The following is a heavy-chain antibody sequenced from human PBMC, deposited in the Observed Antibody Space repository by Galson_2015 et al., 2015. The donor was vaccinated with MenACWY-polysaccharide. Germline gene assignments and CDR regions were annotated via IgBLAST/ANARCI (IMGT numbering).Heavy chain of an antibody. CDR2: LDGSGTNT. J-gene: IGHJ5*01. D-gene: IGHD4-23*01. Sequence: SLRLSCAASGFTFSTYGMGWVRQAPGKGLEWVSTLDGSGTNTYYADSVRGGFALPRANSKKMLYLQMNSLRAEDTALYYCAKDASNSWFDSWGQGTLVTVSS. CDR3: AKDASNSWFDS. CDR1: GFTFSTYG. V-gene: IGHV3-23*01.